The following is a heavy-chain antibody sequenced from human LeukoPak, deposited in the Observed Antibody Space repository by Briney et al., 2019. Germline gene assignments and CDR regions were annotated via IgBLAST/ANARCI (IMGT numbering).Heavy chain of an antibody. J-gene: IGHJ4*02. V-gene: IGHV4-34*01. CDR2: INHSGST. CDR1: GGSFSGYY. D-gene: IGHD2-15*01. CDR3: ASQWPYCSGGSCYAPTSDY. Sequence: SETLSLTCAVYGGSFSGYYWRWIRQPPGKGLEWIGEINHSGSTNYNPSLKSRVTISVDTSKNQFSLKLSSVTAADTAVYYCASQWPYCSGGSCYAPTSDYWGQGTLVTVSS.